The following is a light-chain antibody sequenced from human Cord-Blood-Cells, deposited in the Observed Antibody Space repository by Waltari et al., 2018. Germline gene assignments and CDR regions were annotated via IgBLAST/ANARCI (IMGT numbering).Light chain of an antibody. CDR1: QSGSNY. V-gene: IGKV3-11*02. CDR2: DAS. CDR3: QQRSNWPIT. J-gene: IGKJ5*01. Sequence: IVLTQPPATLSLSPGARATLSRSASQSGSNYLAWYQQRPGQAPRLLTYDASNRATGLPARVSGSASGRDFTITNRSIAAEDFAVYYCQQRSNWPITFGQGTRLAIK.